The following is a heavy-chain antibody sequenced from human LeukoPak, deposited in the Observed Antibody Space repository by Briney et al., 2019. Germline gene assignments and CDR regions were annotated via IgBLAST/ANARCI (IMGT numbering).Heavy chain of an antibody. Sequence: GGSLRLSCAASGFTFSGYAMSWVRQAPGKGLEWVSGVRGDGGSTHYADSVKGRFSISRDNSKNTLFLQMNSLRAEDTAVYYCARPKYSNYYYYMDVWGKGTTVTVSS. V-gene: IGHV3-23*01. CDR2: VRGDGGST. D-gene: IGHD1-26*01. CDR1: GFTFSGYA. J-gene: IGHJ6*03. CDR3: ARPKYSNYYYYMDV.